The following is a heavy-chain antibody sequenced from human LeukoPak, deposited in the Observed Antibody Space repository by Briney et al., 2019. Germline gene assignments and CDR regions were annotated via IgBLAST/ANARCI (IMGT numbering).Heavy chain of an antibody. D-gene: IGHD6-13*01. Sequence: GGSLRLSCAASGFTFSSYAMSWVRQAPGKGLERVSAISGSGGSTYYADSVKGRFTISRDNSKNTLYLQMNSLRAEDTAVYYCAKMIAAAVTPPDYWGQGTLVTVSS. V-gene: IGHV3-23*01. J-gene: IGHJ4*02. CDR1: GFTFSSYA. CDR2: ISGSGGST. CDR3: AKMIAAAVTPPDY.